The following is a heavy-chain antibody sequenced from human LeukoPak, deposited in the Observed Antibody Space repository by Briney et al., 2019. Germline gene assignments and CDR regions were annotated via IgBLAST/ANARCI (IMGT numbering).Heavy chain of an antibody. J-gene: IGHJ4*02. V-gene: IGHV3-30*18. CDR2: ISFDGRNK. D-gene: IGHD5-18*01. CDR1: GFTFSSYG. Sequence: GRSLRLSCAASGFTFSSYGMHWVRPAPGKGLGRVAVISFDGRNKYFADSVKGRFTISRDNSKNTLYLQMNSLRAEDTAVYYCAKEKYRGYSYGSGDYWGQGTLVTASS. CDR3: AKEKYRGYSYGSGDY.